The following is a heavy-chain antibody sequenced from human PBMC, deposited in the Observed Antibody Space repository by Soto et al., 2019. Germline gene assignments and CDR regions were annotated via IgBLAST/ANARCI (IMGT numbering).Heavy chain of an antibody. CDR1: GFTFSSYS. CDR2: ISSSSSTI. J-gene: IGHJ5*02. V-gene: IGHV3-48*01. Sequence: PGGSLRLSCAASGFTFSSYSMNWVRQAPGKGLEWVSYISSSSSTIYYADSVKGRFTISRDNAKNSLYLQMNSLRAEDTAVYYSARAGFLSTEYNWFDPWGQGTLVTVSS. CDR3: ARAGFLSTEYNWFDP.